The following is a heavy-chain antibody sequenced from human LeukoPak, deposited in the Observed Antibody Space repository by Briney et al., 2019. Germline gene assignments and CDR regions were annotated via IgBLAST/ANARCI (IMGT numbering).Heavy chain of an antibody. V-gene: IGHV1-18*01. CDR1: GYTFTSYG. CDR3: ARDRVLRYFDWLLCFDY. D-gene: IGHD3-9*01. Sequence: ASVKVSCKASGYTFTSYGISWVRQAPGQGLEWMGWISAYNGNTNYAQKLQGRVTMTTDTSTSTAYMELRSLRSDDTAVYYCARDRVLRYFDWLLCFDYWGQGTLVTVSS. CDR2: ISAYNGNT. J-gene: IGHJ4*02.